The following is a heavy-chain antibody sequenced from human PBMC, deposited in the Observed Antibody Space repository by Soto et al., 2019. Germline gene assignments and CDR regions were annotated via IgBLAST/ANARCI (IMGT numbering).Heavy chain of an antibody. CDR2: ISWNSGSI. CDR1: GFTFDDYA. J-gene: IGHJ4*02. V-gene: IGHV3-9*01. CDR3: AKGGQLLGGGGGY. Sequence: EVQLVESGGGLVQPGRSLRLSCAASGFTFDDYAMHWVRQAPGKGLEWVSGISWNSGSIGYADSVKGRFTISRDNAKNALYLQMNSLRAEDTALYYCAKGGQLLGGGGGYWGQGSLVTVSS. D-gene: IGHD2-2*01.